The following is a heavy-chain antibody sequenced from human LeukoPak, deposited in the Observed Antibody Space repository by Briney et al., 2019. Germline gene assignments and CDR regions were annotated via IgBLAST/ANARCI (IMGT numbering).Heavy chain of an antibody. Sequence: GGSLRLSCAASGFTFNTYAMHWIRQAPGKGLEWVTVTSSAGTNNYYADSVKGRFTISRDNSKNTLYLQMNSLRAEDTAVYYCARGIAAAYWGQGTLVTVSS. CDR3: ARGIAAAY. CDR2: TSSAGTNN. CDR1: GFTFNTYA. V-gene: IGHV3-30*14. D-gene: IGHD6-13*01. J-gene: IGHJ4*02.